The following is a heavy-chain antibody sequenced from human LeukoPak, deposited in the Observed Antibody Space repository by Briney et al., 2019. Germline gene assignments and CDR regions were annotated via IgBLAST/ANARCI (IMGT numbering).Heavy chain of an antibody. CDR1: GFTFSSYE. CDR2: ISSSGSTI. D-gene: IGHD3-3*01. Sequence: PGGSLRLSCAASGFTFSSYEMNWVRQAPGKGLEWVSYISSSGSTIYYADSVKGRFTISRDNAKNSLYLQMNSLRAEDTAVYYCAKDVFWSEFLEWLPNSIPRVGFDPWGQGTLVTVSS. J-gene: IGHJ5*02. V-gene: IGHV3-48*03. CDR3: AKDVFWSEFLEWLPNSIPRVGFDP.